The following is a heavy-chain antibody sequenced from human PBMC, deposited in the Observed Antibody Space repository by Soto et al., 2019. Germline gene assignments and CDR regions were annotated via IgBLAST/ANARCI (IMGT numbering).Heavy chain of an antibody. J-gene: IGHJ6*02. D-gene: IGHD5-18*01. CDR3: ARVGITARVYYYGMDV. V-gene: IGHV4-4*02. Sequence: SETLSLTCAVSGGSISSSNWWRWVRQPPGKGLEWIGEIYHSGSTNYNPSLKSRVTISVDKSKNQFSLKLSSVTAADTAVYYCARVGITARVYYYGMDVWGQGTTVTVSS. CDR1: GGSISSSNW. CDR2: IYHSGST.